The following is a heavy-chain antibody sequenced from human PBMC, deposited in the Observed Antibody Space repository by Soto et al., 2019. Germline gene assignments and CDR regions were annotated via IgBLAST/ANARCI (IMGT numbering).Heavy chain of an antibody. D-gene: IGHD3-3*01. CDR1: GFSFSIFG. CDR3: ARDDKDEYGEDRGGFGC. J-gene: IGHJ4*02. Sequence: QVHLVESGGGVVQPGTSLRLSCAASGFSFSIFGMHWVRQAPGKGLEWVAGIWYDGSNKYYADSVKGRFSISRYNSKNTLYLQMNSLRAEDTAVYYCARDDKDEYGEDRGGFGCWGQGKLVTVSS. CDR2: IWYDGSNK. V-gene: IGHV3-33*01.